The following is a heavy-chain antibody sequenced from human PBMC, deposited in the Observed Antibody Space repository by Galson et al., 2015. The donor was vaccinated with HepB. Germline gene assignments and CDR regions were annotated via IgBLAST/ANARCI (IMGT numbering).Heavy chain of an antibody. CDR2: INAGNGNT. CDR3: ARRAGYCSSTSCLNWFDP. V-gene: IGHV1-3*01. Sequence: SVKVPCKASGYTFTSYAMHWVRQAPGQRLEWMGWINAGNGNTKYSQKFQGRVTITRDTSASTAYMELSSLRSEDTAVYYCARRAGYCSSTSCLNWFDPWGQGTLVTVSS. J-gene: IGHJ5*02. D-gene: IGHD2-2*01. CDR1: GYTFTSYA.